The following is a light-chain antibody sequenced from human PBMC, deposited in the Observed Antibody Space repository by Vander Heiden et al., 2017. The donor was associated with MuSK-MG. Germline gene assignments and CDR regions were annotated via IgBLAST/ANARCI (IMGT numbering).Light chain of an antibody. Sequence: DIQMTQSPSTLSASVGDRVTITCRASQSISSWLAWYQQKPGKAPKLLIYKASSLESGVPSRFSGSGSGTEFTLTISSLQPDDFATYYCQQENSYKCSFGQTTKLEIK. V-gene: IGKV1-5*03. CDR2: KAS. CDR1: QSISSW. CDR3: QQENSYKCS. J-gene: IGKJ2*04.